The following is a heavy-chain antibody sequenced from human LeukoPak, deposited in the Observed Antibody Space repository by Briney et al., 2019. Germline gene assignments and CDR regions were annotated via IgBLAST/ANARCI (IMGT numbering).Heavy chain of an antibody. J-gene: IGHJ4*02. D-gene: IGHD3-22*01. V-gene: IGHV3-43*02. CDR2: ISADGDST. Sequence: GGSLRLSCAALGFTVSRTYMRWVRQAPGKGLEWVSVISADGDSTYYADSVTGRFTISGDNSKNSLYLQMNSLRSEDTAFYYCAKDQAPYYYATTGYPDYWGQGTLVTVSS. CDR3: AKDQAPYYYATTGYPDY. CDR1: GFTVSRTY.